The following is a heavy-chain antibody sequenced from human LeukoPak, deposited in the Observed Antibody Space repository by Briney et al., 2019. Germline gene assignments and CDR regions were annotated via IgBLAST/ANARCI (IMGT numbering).Heavy chain of an antibody. CDR2: INHSGST. V-gene: IGHV4-34*01. D-gene: IGHD3-3*01. Sequence: NPSETLSLICAVYGGSFSGYYWSWIRQPPGKGLEWIGEINHSGSTNYNPSLKSRVTISVDTSKNHFSLKLSSVTAADTAMYYCARITDFWSGYYPDSWGQGTLVTVSS. CDR1: GGSFSGYY. J-gene: IGHJ4*02. CDR3: ARITDFWSGYYPDS.